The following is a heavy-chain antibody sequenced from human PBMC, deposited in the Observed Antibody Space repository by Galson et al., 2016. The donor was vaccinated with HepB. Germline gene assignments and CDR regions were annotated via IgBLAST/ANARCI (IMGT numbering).Heavy chain of an antibody. Sequence: SLRLSCAASGFTFSNYAMSWVRQAPGKGLEWVSAIRGSDNSTYYADSVKGRFTISRDNSKNTLYLQMNSLRTEDSALYYCANGGDYFRFYSWGQGALVTVSS. CDR3: ANGGDYFRFYS. CDR2: IRGSDNST. J-gene: IGHJ4*02. V-gene: IGHV3-23*01. D-gene: IGHD4-17*01. CDR1: GFTFSNYA.